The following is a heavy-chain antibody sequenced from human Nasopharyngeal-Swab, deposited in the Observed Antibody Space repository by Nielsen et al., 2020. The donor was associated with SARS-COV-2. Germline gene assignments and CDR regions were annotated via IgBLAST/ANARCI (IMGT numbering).Heavy chain of an antibody. CDR2: ISYDGSNK. Sequence: WIRQPPGKGLEWVAVISYDGSNKYYADSVKGRFTISRDNSKNTLYLQMNSLKAEDTAVYYCAKAFASTAVAGTASLEYWGQGTLVTVSS. V-gene: IGHV3-30*18. CDR3: AKAFASTAVAGTASLEY. J-gene: IGHJ4*02. D-gene: IGHD6-19*01.